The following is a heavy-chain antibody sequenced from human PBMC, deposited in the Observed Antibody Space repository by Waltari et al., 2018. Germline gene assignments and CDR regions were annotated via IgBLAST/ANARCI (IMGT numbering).Heavy chain of an antibody. CDR2: INSGSSNI. D-gene: IGHD2-15*01. Sequence: EVQVVESGGGLVQPGGSVSLSCAASGFTFSSYEMNWVRQAPGKGLEWVSYINSGSSNIKYADSVKGRFTISRDNAKSSLFLQMNSLRAEDAAVYYCAREMLPNDGYGMDVWGQGTTVSVSS. CDR3: AREMLPNDGYGMDV. V-gene: IGHV3-48*03. CDR1: GFTFSSYE. J-gene: IGHJ6*02.